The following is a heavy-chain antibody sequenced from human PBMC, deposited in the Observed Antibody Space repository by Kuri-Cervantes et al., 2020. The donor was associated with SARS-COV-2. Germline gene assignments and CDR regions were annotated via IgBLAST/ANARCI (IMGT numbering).Heavy chain of an antibody. CDR1: GFTLSTYW. CDR3: AKDLYDFWSGFY. Sequence: GESLKISCAASGFTLSTYWVHWVRQAPGKGLVWVSRINIDGTITTYADSVKGRFTISRDNAKNTLYLQMNSLRAEDTAVYYCAKDLYDFWSGFYWGQGTLVTVSS. V-gene: IGHV3-74*01. D-gene: IGHD3-3*01. CDR2: INIDGTIT. J-gene: IGHJ4*02.